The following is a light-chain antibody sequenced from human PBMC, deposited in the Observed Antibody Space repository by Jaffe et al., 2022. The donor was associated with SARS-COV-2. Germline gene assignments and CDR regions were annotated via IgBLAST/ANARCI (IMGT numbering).Light chain of an antibody. CDR2: LGS. V-gene: IGKV2-28*01. CDR3: MHTVETPYT. J-gene: IGKJ2*01. Sequence: DIVMSQSPLSLAVTPGEPASISCRTSQSLLYSNGDNYLHWYLQKPGQSPQLLVYLGSNRALGVPDRFSGSGSGTYFTLRISRVEAEDVGVYYCMHTVETPYTFGQGTKLEIK. CDR1: QSLLYSNGDNY.